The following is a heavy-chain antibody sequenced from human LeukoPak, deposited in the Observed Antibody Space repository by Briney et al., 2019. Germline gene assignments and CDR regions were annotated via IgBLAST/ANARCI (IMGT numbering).Heavy chain of an antibody. CDR3: ARDFSDYGDFLYYFDY. J-gene: IGHJ4*02. V-gene: IGHV3-53*01. D-gene: IGHD4-17*01. Sequence: AGGSLRLSCAASGLTVISNHMSWVRQAPGKGLEGISVIYGGADTYYADSVKGRFTISRDNSKNTLYLHLNSLRAEDTAVYYCARDFSDYGDFLYYFDYWGQGTLVTVSS. CDR2: IYGGADT. CDR1: GLTVISNH.